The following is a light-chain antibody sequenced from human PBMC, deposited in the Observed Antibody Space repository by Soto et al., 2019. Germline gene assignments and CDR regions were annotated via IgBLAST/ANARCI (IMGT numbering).Light chain of an antibody. Sequence: EIVMTQSPATLSMSPGDRATLSCRASHSVDSRLAWYQQKPGQSPRLLIYDASTRATGLPARFSGRGSGTEFTLTISSLQSEDFAVYYCQHYTNWPLTFGGGTKVEIE. J-gene: IGKJ4*01. V-gene: IGKV3-15*01. CDR2: DAS. CDR1: HSVDSR. CDR3: QHYTNWPLT.